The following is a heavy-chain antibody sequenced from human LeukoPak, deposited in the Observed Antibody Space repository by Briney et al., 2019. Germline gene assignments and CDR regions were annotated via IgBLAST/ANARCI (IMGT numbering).Heavy chain of an antibody. Sequence: SETLSLTCAVYGGSFSGYYWSWIRQPAGKGLEWIGRIYTSGSTNYNPSLKSRVTISVDTSKNQFSLKLSSVTAADTAVYYCARGARWLQFSDYWGQGTLVTVSS. CDR2: IYTSGST. V-gene: IGHV4-59*10. CDR1: GGSFSGYY. CDR3: ARGARWLQFSDY. J-gene: IGHJ4*02. D-gene: IGHD5-24*01.